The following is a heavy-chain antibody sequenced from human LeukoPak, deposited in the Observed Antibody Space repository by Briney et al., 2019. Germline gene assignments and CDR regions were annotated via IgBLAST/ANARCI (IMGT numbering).Heavy chain of an antibody. CDR1: GFTFSSYA. CDR2: ISGSGGST. Sequence: GSLRLSCAASGFTFSSYAMSWVRQAPGKGLEWVSAISGSGGSTYYADSVKGRFTISRDNSKNTLYLQMNSLRAEDMAVYYCAKDRDGYSGYFQHWGQGTLVTASS. D-gene: IGHD1-26*01. V-gene: IGHV3-23*01. J-gene: IGHJ1*01. CDR3: AKDRDGYSGYFQH.